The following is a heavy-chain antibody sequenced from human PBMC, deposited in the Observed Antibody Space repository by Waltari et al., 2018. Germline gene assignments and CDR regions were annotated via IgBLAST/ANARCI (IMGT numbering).Heavy chain of an antibody. CDR2: IYYSGSA. D-gene: IGHD2-21*02. CDR1: AASISSFY. J-gene: IGHJ4*02. V-gene: IGHV4-59*01. Sequence: QVQLQESGPGLVKPSETLSLTCTVSAASISSFYWSWIRRPPGKGLEWIGYIYYSGSADYNPSLKSRVTMSLDTSKNQFSLKLSSATAADTAVYYCARVLHDYGGNSGLDYWGQGTLVTVSS. CDR3: ARVLHDYGGNSGLDY.